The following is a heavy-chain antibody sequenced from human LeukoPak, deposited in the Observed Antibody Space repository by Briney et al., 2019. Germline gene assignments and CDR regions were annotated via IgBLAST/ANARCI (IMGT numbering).Heavy chain of an antibody. CDR3: ASSCSGGSCYSIAYGAFDI. D-gene: IGHD2-15*01. V-gene: IGHV4-59*01. CDR2: IYYSGSN. J-gene: IGHJ3*02. CDR1: GGSISSYY. Sequence: SETLSLTCTVSGGSISSYYWSWVRQPPGKGLEWIGYIYYSGSNNYNPSLKSRVTISVDTSKNQFSLKLSSVTAADTAVYYCASSCSGGSCYSIAYGAFDIWGQGTMVTVSS.